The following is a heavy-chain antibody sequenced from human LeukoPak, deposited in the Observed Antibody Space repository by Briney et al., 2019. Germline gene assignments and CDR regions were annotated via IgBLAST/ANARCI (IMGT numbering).Heavy chain of an antibody. Sequence: ASVKVSCKASGGTFSSYAISWVRQAPGQRLKWMGWINAGNGNTKYSQKFQGRVTIARDTSASTAYMELSSLRSEDTAVYYCARAHHYDSSGYDYWGQGTLVTVSS. CDR3: ARAHHYDSSGYDY. J-gene: IGHJ4*02. V-gene: IGHV1-3*01. D-gene: IGHD3-22*01. CDR1: GGTFSSYA. CDR2: INAGNGNT.